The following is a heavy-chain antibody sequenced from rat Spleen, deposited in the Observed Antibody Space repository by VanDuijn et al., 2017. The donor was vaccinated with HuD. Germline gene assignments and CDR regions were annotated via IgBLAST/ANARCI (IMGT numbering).Heavy chain of an antibody. J-gene: IGHJ2*01. CDR2: IRAGGGI. D-gene: IGHD1-1*01. CDR1: GFSLTTYH. CDR3: ARHDYSGDVYFEY. V-gene: IGHV2-72*01. Sequence: QVQLKESGPGLVQPSQTLSLSCTVSGFSLTTYHVSWVRQPPGKSLVWMGTIRAGGGINYNSAVQSRLSISRDTSKSQVFIKMNSLQPEDTGTYYCARHDYSGDVYFEYWGQGVMVTVSS.